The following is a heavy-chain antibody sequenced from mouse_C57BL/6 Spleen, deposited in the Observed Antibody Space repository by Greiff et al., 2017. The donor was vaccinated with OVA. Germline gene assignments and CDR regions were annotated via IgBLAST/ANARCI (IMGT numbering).Heavy chain of an antibody. CDR1: GFTFSSYA. D-gene: IGHD2-4*01. Sequence: EVQLVESGGGLVKPGGSLKLSCAASGFTFSSYAMSWVRQTPEKRLEWVATISDGGSYTYYPDNVKGRFTISRDNAKNNLYLQMSHLKSEDTAMYYCARDGYDYDGGDYFDYWGQGTTLTVSS. V-gene: IGHV5-4*01. CDR2: ISDGGSYT. J-gene: IGHJ2*01. CDR3: ARDGYDYDGGDYFDY.